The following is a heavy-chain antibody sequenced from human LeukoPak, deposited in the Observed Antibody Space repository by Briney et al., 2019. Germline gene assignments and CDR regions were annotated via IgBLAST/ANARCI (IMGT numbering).Heavy chain of an antibody. CDR2: ISTSGNTI. CDR1: GFTFSTYS. Sequence: GGSLRLSCAASGFTFSTYSMNWVRQAPGKGLEWVSYISTSGNTIYYADSVKGRFTISRDNAKNTLYLQMNSLRPEDTAVYYCVREGLGPSFSAWFDPWGHGTLVTVSS. CDR3: VREGLGPSFSAWFDP. D-gene: IGHD3/OR15-3a*01. V-gene: IGHV3-48*01. J-gene: IGHJ5*02.